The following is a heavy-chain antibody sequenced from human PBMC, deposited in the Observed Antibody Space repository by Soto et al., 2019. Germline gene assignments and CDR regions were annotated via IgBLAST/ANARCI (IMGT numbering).Heavy chain of an antibody. CDR1: GFTFSGWW. CDR3: IKDTTPGGLDY. V-gene: IGHV3-7*03. Sequence: SLRLSCAASGFTFSGWWMSWVRQAPGKGLEWVANIKQDGSEKFYVDSVKGRFTISRDNAKNSLYLQMNSLRPEDTAFYYCIKDTTPGGLDYWGRPILVTVSS. CDR2: IKQDGSEK. D-gene: IGHD3-16*01. J-gene: IGHJ4*02.